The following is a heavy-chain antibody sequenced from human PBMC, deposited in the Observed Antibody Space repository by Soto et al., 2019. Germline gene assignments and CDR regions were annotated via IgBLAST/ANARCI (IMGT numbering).Heavy chain of an antibody. CDR2: ISASSNYK. V-gene: IGHV3-21*01. J-gene: IGHJ4*02. Sequence: ESGGGQVKPGGSLRLSCAASGFTFSTYGMNWVRQAPGKGLEWVSFISASSNYKYYADSARGRFTISRDNARNSLYLQMNTLSAEDTAVYYCARGRRSCNSVSCHGGVDYWGQGTLVTVSS. CDR1: GFTFSTYG. D-gene: IGHD2-2*01. CDR3: ARGRRSCNSVSCHGGVDY.